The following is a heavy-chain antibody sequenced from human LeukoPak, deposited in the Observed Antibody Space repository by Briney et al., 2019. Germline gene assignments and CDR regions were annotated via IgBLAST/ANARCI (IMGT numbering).Heavy chain of an antibody. CDR2: IGHTGSPA. CDR3: ARDQRPYCGGECYCAIEL. CDR1: GFTFSSHS. J-gene: IGHJ3*01. Sequence: GGSLRLSCEASGFTFSSHSMTWVRQAPGKTLEWISYIGHTGSPAHYADSVRGRFTISRDNAKNSLYLQMNSLTVEDTAVYYCARDQRPYCGGECYCAIELWGRGTLVTVSS. V-gene: IGHV3-48*01. D-gene: IGHD2-21*01.